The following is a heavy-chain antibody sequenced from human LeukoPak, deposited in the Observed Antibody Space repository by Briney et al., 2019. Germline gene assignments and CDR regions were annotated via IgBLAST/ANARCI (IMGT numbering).Heavy chain of an antibody. V-gene: IGHV1-69*13. CDR1: GGTFSSYA. CDR2: IIPIFGTA. CDR3: ARDREYSYGPDY. J-gene: IGHJ4*02. D-gene: IGHD5-18*01. Sequence: ASVTVSCTASGGTFSSYAISWVRQAPGQGLEWMGGIIPIFGTANYAQKFQGRVTITADESTSTAYMELSSLRSEDTAAYYCARDREYSYGPDYWGQGTLVTVSS.